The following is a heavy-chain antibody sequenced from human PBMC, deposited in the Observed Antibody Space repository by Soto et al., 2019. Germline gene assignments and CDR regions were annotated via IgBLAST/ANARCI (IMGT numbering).Heavy chain of an antibody. Sequence: EMQLVESGGALVQPGGSLRLSCAASGFTFSSSWMAWVRQAPGKRLEWVANINPEGSAEYYVDSVKGRFTISRDNAKNSLYLQMNSLRLEDTALYYCARHGVWCFDFWGQGTLVSISS. V-gene: IGHV3-7*02. D-gene: IGHD2-8*02. CDR3: ARHGVWCFDF. CDR2: INPEGSAE. CDR1: GFTFSSSW. J-gene: IGHJ4*02.